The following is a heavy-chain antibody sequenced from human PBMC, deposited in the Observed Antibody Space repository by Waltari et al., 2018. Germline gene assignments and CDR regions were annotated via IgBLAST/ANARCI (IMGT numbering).Heavy chain of an antibody. J-gene: IGHJ5*02. CDR3: AREGYYDLWSGYYTGNWFDP. V-gene: IGHV4-59*11. CDR1: GGSISSHY. Sequence: QVQLQESGPGLVKPSETLSLTCTVSGGSISSHYWSWIRQPPGKGLEWIGYIYYSGSTNYNPSLKSRVTIQVDTSKNQFSRKLSSVTAADTAVYYCAREGYYDLWSGYYTGNWFDPWGQGTLVTVSS. D-gene: IGHD3-3*01. CDR2: IYYSGST.